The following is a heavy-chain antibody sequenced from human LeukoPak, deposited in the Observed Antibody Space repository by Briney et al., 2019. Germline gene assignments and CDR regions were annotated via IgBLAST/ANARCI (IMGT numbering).Heavy chain of an antibody. J-gene: IGHJ4*02. D-gene: IGHD3-22*01. CDR3: AKRDYSDSSGYYPLFDY. CDR1: GGSISSGGYS. V-gene: IGHV3-23*01. CDR2: MSGNGGTT. Sequence: TSETLSLTCAVSGGSISSGGYSWSWVRQAPGKGLEWVSGMSGNGGTTYYADSVKGRFTISRDNSKNTLYLQMNNLRAEDTAVYYCAKRDYSDSSGYYPLFDYWGQGTLVTVSS.